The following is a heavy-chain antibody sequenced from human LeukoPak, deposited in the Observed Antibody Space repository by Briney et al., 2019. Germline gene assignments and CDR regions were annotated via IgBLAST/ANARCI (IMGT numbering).Heavy chain of an antibody. V-gene: IGHV3-33*08. CDR3: ARDALNSSWYVYYYYGMDV. Sequence: GGSLRLSCAASGFTFSSYTMNWVRQAPGKGLEWVAVIWYDGSNKYYADSVKGRFTISRDNSKNTLYLQMNSLRAEDTAVYYCARDALNSSWYVYYYYGMDVWGQGTTVTVSS. CDR1: GFTFSSYT. CDR2: IWYDGSNK. D-gene: IGHD6-13*01. J-gene: IGHJ6*02.